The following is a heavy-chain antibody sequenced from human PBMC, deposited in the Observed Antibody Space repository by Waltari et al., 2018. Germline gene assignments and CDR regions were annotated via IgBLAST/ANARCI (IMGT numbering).Heavy chain of an antibody. D-gene: IGHD3-3*01. Sequence: QLQLQESGPGLVKPSETLSLTCTVSGGSISSSSYYWSWLRQPPGKGLEWIGYIYYSGSTNYNPSLKSRVTISVDTSKNQFSLKLSSVTAADTAVYYCARSGEWLLQTPDWYFDLWGRGTLVTVSS. V-gene: IGHV4-61*01. J-gene: IGHJ2*01. CDR2: IYYSGST. CDR3: ARSGEWLLQTPDWYFDL. CDR1: GGSISSSSYY.